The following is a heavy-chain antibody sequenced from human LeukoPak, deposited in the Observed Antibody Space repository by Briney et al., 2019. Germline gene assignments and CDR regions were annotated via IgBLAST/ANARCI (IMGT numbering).Heavy chain of an antibody. CDR2: IYYSGST. Sequence: PSETLSLTCTVSGGSISSSSYYWGWIRQPPGKGLEWIGSIYYSGSTYYNPSLKSRVTISVDTSKNQFSLKLSSVTAADTAVYYCARDIVGASDFDYWGQGTLVTVSS. D-gene: IGHD1-26*01. V-gene: IGHV4-39*07. CDR3: ARDIVGASDFDY. J-gene: IGHJ4*02. CDR1: GGSISSSSYY.